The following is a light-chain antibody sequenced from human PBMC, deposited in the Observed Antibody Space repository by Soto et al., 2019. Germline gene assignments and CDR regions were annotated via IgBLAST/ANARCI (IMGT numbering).Light chain of an antibody. J-gene: IGKJ1*01. CDR3: QQCYSSPRT. CDR1: QSITTY. Sequence: DIQMTQSPSTLSASVGDRVTITCRASQSITTYVNWYQQKLWKAPTLLIYAASSLQSGVPSRFSGSGSGTDFPLTISSLQPEDFATYFCQQCYSSPRTFGQGTKVEI. CDR2: AAS. V-gene: IGKV1-39*01.